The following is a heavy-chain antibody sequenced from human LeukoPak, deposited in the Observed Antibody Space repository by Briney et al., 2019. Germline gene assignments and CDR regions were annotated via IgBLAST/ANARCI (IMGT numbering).Heavy chain of an antibody. D-gene: IGHD1-26*01. CDR1: GYTFTSYA. CDR3: ARELGSGSYFHPPGPDY. CDR2: INAGNGNT. J-gene: IGHJ4*02. Sequence: ASVKVSCKASGYTFTSYAMHWVRQAPGQRLEWMGWINAGNGNTKYSQKFQGRVTITRDTSASTAYMELSSLRSEDTAVYYCARELGSGSYFHPPGPDYWGQGTLVTVSS. V-gene: IGHV1-3*01.